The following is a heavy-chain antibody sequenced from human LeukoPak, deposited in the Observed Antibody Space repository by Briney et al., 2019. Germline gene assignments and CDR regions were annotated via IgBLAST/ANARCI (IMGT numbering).Heavy chain of an antibody. V-gene: IGHV4-59*08. Sequence: SETLSLTCTVSGGSMTNSYWGWIRQPPGKGLEWLGYIYFTGSTNSNPSLKSRVTISLDTSKNRLSLRLTSVTAADTAVYYCARRRQVSYYSPYAFDLWGQGTMVTVSS. CDR1: GGSMTNSY. D-gene: IGHD2-15*01. CDR2: IYFTGST. J-gene: IGHJ3*01. CDR3: ARRRQVSYYSPYAFDL.